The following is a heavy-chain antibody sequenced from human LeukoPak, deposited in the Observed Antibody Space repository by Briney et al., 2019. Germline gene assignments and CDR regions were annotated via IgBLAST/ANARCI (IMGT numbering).Heavy chain of an antibody. CDR3: ARENYDFWSGSPTPLSSYYYYMDV. J-gene: IGHJ6*03. D-gene: IGHD3-3*01. V-gene: IGHV3-30*19. CDR2: ISYDGSNK. Sequence: GGSLRLSCAASGFTFSSYGMHWVRQAPGKGLEWVAVISYDGSNKYYADSVKGRFTISRDNSKNTLYLQMNSLRAEDTVVYYCARENYDFWSGSPTPLSSYYYYMDVWGKGTTVTVSS. CDR1: GFTFSSYG.